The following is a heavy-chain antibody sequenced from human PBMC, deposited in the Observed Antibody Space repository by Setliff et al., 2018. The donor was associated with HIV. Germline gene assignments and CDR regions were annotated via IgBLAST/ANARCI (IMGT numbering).Heavy chain of an antibody. CDR3: AKFIVPHRFTGGPLDY. J-gene: IGHJ4*02. CDR1: GYSFTGYY. CDR2: IHPSAGTT. V-gene: IGHV1-46*01. D-gene: IGHD2-15*01. Sequence: GASVKVSCKASGYSFTGYYIHWVRQVPGQGLEWMGIIHPSAGTTTYAQKFQGRVTMTRDASARTLYMELNSLRSEDTAVYYCAKFIVPHRFTGGPLDYWGQGTQVTVSS.